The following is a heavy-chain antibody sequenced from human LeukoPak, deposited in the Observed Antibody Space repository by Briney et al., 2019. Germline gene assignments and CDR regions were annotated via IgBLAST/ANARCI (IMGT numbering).Heavy chain of an antibody. CDR1: GFSFSRDS. D-gene: IGHD6-19*01. V-gene: IGHV3-21*01. J-gene: IGHJ4*02. Sequence: PGGSLRLSCAASGFSFSRDSMDWVRPAPGEGVERVSSISSSSRYIYYADSVRGGFTISRDNAKNSLYLQMNSLRAGDRAVYYVARDSSGWYSLSLGDYWGQGTLVTVSS. CDR2: ISSSSRYI. CDR3: ARDSSGWYSLSLGDY.